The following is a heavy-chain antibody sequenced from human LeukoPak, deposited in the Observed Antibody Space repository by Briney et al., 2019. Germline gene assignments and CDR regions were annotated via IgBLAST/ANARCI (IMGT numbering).Heavy chain of an antibody. CDR3: AKDRYCSSTSCYTDDAFDI. D-gene: IGHD2-2*02. Sequence: GGSLRLSCAASGFTFSDYYMSWIRQAPGKGLEWVSYISSSGSTIYYADSVKGRFTISRDNSKNTLYLQMDSLRAEDTAVYYCAKDRYCSSTSCYTDDAFDIWGQGTMVTVSS. CDR2: ISSSGSTI. V-gene: IGHV3-11*04. J-gene: IGHJ3*02. CDR1: GFTFSDYY.